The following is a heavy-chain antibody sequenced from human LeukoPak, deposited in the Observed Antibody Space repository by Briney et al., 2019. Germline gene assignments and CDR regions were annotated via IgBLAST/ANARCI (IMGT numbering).Heavy chain of an antibody. CDR3: ARSYYFSH. CDR2: NYTSGST. J-gene: IGHJ4*02. V-gene: IGHV4-4*07. CDR1: GGSISSYY. D-gene: IGHD3-10*01. Sequence: PSETLALTCTVSGGSISSYYWRGIRQPAGKGLEWIGRNYTSGSTNYNPSLKSQVTISVDKTKNQFSLKLSSVTAADTAVYYCARSYYFSHWGQGTLVTVSS.